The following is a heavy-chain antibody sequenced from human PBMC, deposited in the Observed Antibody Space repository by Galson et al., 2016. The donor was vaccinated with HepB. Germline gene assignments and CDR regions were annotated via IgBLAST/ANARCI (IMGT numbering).Heavy chain of an antibody. Sequence: SVKVSCKASGYSFVDYYITWVRQAPGQGLELIGWISTYNGNTNYVQKVQGRVSMTRDLSTNTAYMELRGLNYGDTAVYFCARWVSVASRSIDYWGQGTQVTVSS. D-gene: IGHD4-23*01. CDR1: GYSFVDYY. CDR3: ARWVSVASRSIDY. V-gene: IGHV1-18*04. J-gene: IGHJ4*02. CDR2: ISTYNGNT.